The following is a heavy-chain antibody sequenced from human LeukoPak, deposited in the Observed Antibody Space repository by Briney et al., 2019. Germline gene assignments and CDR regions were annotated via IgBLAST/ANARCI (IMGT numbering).Heavy chain of an antibody. CDR3: ARVYYSNSYDYWYFDL. CDR2: IYYSGST. J-gene: IGHJ2*01. CDR1: GGSFNGYY. V-gene: IGHV4-34*01. Sequence: SETLSLTCAVYGGSFNGYYWSWIRQPPGEGLDWIGSIYYSGSTYYNPSLKSRVTISVDTSKNQFSLKLSSVTAADTAVYYCARVYYSNSYDYWYFDLWGRGTLVTVSS. D-gene: IGHD6-13*01.